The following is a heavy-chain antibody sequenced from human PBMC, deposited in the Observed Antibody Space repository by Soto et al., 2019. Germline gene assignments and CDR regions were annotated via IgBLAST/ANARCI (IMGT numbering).Heavy chain of an antibody. CDR1: GGSISRGGYY. CDR2: IYHRGST. CDR3: ARDGRGMDV. J-gene: IGHJ6*02. D-gene: IGHD3-10*01. V-gene: IGHV4-30-2*01. Sequence: LKLQESGSGLVKPSQTLSLTCAVSGGSISRGGYYWSWIRQPPGKGLEWLGYIYHRGSTYYNPSLKSRVTISVDRSKNQFSLKLSSVTAADTSVYYCARDGRGMDVWGQGTTVTVS.